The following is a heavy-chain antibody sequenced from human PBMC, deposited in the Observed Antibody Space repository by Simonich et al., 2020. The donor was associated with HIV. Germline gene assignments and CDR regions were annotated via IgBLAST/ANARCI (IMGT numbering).Heavy chain of an antibody. CDR1: GFTFSSYG. Sequence: QVQLLESGGGVVQPGRSLRLSCAASGFTFSSYGLHWVRQDPDKGMEWVAVIWYDESNKYYADSVKGRFTISRDKSKNTLYLQMNSLRAEDTAMYYCAKDPGGWSFDYWGQGTLVTVSS. CDR2: IWYDESNK. J-gene: IGHJ4*02. CDR3: AKDPGGWSFDY. V-gene: IGHV3-30*18. D-gene: IGHD3-16*01.